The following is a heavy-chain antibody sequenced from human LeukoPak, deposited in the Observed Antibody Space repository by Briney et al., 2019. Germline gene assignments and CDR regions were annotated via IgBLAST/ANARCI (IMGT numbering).Heavy chain of an antibody. Sequence: PSETLSLTCTASGGSISSGGYYWSWIRQPPGKGLEWIGYIYHSGSTYYNPSLKSRVTISVDRSKNRFSLKLSSVTAADTAVYYCARERRDCTNGVCYVGLDYWGQGTLVTVSS. J-gene: IGHJ4*02. CDR3: ARERRDCTNGVCYVGLDY. V-gene: IGHV4-30-2*01. CDR2: IYHSGST. D-gene: IGHD2-8*01. CDR1: GGSISSGGYY.